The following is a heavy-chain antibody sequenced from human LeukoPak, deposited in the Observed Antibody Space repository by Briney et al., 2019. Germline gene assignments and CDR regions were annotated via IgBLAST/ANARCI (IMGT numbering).Heavy chain of an antibody. V-gene: IGHV3-23*01. Sequence: GGSLRLSCAASGFTFSSYAMTWVRQAPGKGLEWVSAISGSGGSTYYADSVKGRFTISRDNSKNTLYLQMNSLRAEDTAVYYCAKGVAVARTGGSSDWFDPWGQGTLVTVSS. D-gene: IGHD6-19*01. J-gene: IGHJ5*02. CDR1: GFTFSSYA. CDR2: ISGSGGST. CDR3: AKGVAVARTGGSSDWFDP.